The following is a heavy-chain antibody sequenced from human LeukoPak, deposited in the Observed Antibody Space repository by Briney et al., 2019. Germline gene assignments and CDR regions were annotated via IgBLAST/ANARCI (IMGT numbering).Heavy chain of an antibody. J-gene: IGHJ4*02. V-gene: IGHV3-33*01. Sequence: PGRSLRLSCGPSGFTFFKYGMHWVRQAPGKGLEGVAVIWADGSNKIYADPVKGRFTISRDNSKNMLYLQMDSLRAEDTAVYYCATDKGNVPFDYWGQGTLVTVSS. CDR3: ATDKGNVPFDY. CDR1: GFTFFKYG. D-gene: IGHD4-23*01. CDR2: IWADGSNK.